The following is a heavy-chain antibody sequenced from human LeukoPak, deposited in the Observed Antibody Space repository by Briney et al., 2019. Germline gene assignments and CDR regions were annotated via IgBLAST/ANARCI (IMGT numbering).Heavy chain of an antibody. CDR1: GFIFSNYA. J-gene: IGHJ4*02. CDR3: ARYWSRVQLLFHFDY. D-gene: IGHD2-2*01. Sequence: GSLRLSCAASGFIFSNYAMSWIRQPPGKGLEWIGYIYYSGSTNYNPSLKSRVTISVDTSKNQFSLKLSSVTAADTAVYYCARYWSRVQLLFHFDYWGQGTLVTVSS. CDR2: IYYSGST. V-gene: IGHV4-59*08.